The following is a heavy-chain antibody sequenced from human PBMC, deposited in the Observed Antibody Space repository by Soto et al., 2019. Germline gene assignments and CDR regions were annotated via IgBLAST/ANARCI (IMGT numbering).Heavy chain of an antibody. J-gene: IGHJ4*02. Sequence: GGSLRLSCAASGLSFVNYAMNWVRQAPGKGLEWVSGLSGSGTSTYYADSVKGRFTISRDNSRDTLFLQMNSLTADDTAVYYCAKATTNGGWFNPFDSWGQGALVTVSS. CDR3: AKATTNGGWFNPFDS. D-gene: IGHD6-19*01. CDR1: GLSFVNYA. CDR2: LSGSGTST. V-gene: IGHV3-23*01.